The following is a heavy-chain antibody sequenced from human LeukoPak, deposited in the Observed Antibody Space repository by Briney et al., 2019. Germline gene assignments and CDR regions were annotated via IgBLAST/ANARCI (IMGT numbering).Heavy chain of an antibody. V-gene: IGHV1-69*05. CDR1: GGTFSSYA. Sequence: PVKVSCKASGGTFSSYAISWVRQAPGQGLEWMGRIIPIFGTANYAQKFQGRVTITTDESTSTAYMELSSLRSEDTAVYYCARESYIVATITGFDYWGQGTLVTVSS. D-gene: IGHD5-12*01. CDR2: IIPIFGTA. CDR3: ARESYIVATITGFDY. J-gene: IGHJ4*02.